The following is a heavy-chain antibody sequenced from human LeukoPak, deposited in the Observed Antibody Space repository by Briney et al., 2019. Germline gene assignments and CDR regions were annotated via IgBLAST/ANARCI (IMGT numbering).Heavy chain of an antibody. Sequence: GGSLRLSCAASGFTFSSYAMNWVRQAPGKGLEWVPSISGSGDRTYYADSVNGRFTISRDNSKDTLYLQMNSLRVEDTAVYYCAKDPAVANTARRFQHWGQGTLVTVTS. D-gene: IGHD6-19*01. CDR1: GFTFSSYA. J-gene: IGHJ1*01. CDR2: ISGSGDRT. V-gene: IGHV3-23*01. CDR3: AKDPAVANTARRFQH.